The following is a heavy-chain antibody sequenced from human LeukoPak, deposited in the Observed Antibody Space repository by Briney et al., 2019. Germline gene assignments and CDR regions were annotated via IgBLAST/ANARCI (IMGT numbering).Heavy chain of an antibody. V-gene: IGHV6-1*01. CDR2: TYYRSRWTF. CDR1: GDSVSSNIAA. J-gene: IGHJ4*02. CDR3: ARDLSAGADY. D-gene: IGHD6-13*01. Sequence: SQTLSLTWAISGDSVSSNIAAWNWFRQSPSRGLEWLGRTYYRSRWTFEYAVSVKGRITFKSDTSKNQVSLHLTSVTPNDTALYYCARDLSAGADYWGQGILVTVSS.